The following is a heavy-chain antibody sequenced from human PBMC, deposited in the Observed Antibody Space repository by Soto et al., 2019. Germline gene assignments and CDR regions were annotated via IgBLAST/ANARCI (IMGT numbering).Heavy chain of an antibody. Sequence: GGSLRLSCVASGFTFSSYGMHWVRQAPGKGLEWVAIISYDGSNKYYADSVKGRFTISRDNSKNTLYLQMNSLRAEDTAVYYCAKGVVITYYYYYGMDVWGQGTTVIVSS. V-gene: IGHV3-30*18. D-gene: IGHD3-22*01. CDR1: GFTFSSYG. CDR2: ISYDGSNK. J-gene: IGHJ6*02. CDR3: AKGVVITYYYYYGMDV.